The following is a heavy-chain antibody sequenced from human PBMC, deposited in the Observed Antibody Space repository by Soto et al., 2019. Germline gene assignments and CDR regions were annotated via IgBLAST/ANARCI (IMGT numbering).Heavy chain of an antibody. J-gene: IGHJ5*02. CDR2: IYYSGST. V-gene: IGHV4-30-4*01. D-gene: IGHD5-12*01. CDR1: GSSISSGDYY. CDR3: ARASKSGYDLNWFDP. Sequence: SETLSLTCTVSGSSISSGDYYWSWIRQPPGKGLEWIGYIYYSGSTYYNPSLKSRVTISVDTSKNQFSLKLSSVTAADTAVYYCARASKSGYDLNWFDPWGQGTLVT.